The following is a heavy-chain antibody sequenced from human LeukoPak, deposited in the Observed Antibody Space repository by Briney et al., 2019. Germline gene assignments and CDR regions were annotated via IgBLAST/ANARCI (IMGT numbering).Heavy chain of an antibody. Sequence: GGSLRLSCAASGFTVGSNYMSWVRQAPGKGLEWVSGIHSGDSTYYAGSVKGRITISRDNSKNMLYLQMNSLRAEDTAVYHCARASGGYYDSSGSFDYWGQGTLVTVSS. CDR1: GFTVGSNY. J-gene: IGHJ4*02. CDR2: IHSGDST. D-gene: IGHD3-22*01. CDR3: ARASGGYYDSSGSFDY. V-gene: IGHV3-53*01.